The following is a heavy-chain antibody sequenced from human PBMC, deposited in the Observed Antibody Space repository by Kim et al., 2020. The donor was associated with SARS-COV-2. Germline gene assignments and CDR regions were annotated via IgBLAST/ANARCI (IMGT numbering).Heavy chain of an antibody. V-gene: IGHV4-31*03. J-gene: IGHJ4*02. Sequence: SETLSLTCTVSGGSISSGGYYWSWIRQHPGKGLEWIGYIYYSGSTYYNPSLKSRVTISVDTSKNQFSLKLSSVTAADTAVYYCARRRITIFGVVTEFDYWSEENLVTVSS. CDR3: ARRRITIFGVVTEFDY. CDR1: GGSISSGGYY. D-gene: IGHD3-3*01. CDR2: IYYSGST.